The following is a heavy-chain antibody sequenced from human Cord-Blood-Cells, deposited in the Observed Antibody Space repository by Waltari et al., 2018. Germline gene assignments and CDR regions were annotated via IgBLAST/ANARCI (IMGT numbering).Heavy chain of an antibody. CDR1: GFTFSSYG. D-gene: IGHD3-10*01. V-gene: IGHV3-30*18. CDR2: ISYDGSNK. Sequence: QVQLVESGGGVVQPGRSLRLSCAASGFTFSSYGMHWVRQAPGKGREWVAVISYDGSNKYYADSVKGRFTISRDNSKNTPYLQMNSLRAEDTAVYYCAKDQTDGSGSYLDYWGQGTLVTVSS. CDR3: AKDQTDGSGSYLDY. J-gene: IGHJ4*02.